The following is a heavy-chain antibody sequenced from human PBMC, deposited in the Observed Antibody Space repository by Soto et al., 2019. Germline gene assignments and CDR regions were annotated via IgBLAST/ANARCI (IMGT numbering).Heavy chain of an antibody. D-gene: IGHD2-8*01. CDR3: AREGGYCTNGVCGRYYFDY. CDR2: ISAYNDNT. V-gene: IGHV1-18*01. Sequence: QVQLVQSGAEVKKPGASVKVSCKASGYTFTSYGISWVRQAPGQGLEWMGWISAYNDNTNYAQKLQGRVTMTTDTSTSTAYMELRSLRSDDTAVYYCAREGGYCTNGVCGRYYFDYWGQGTLVTVSS. CDR1: GYTFTSYG. J-gene: IGHJ4*02.